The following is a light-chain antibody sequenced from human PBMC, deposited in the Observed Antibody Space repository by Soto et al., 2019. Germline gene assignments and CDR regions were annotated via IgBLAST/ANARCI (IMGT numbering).Light chain of an antibody. Sequence: QSALTQPASVSGSPGQSITISCTGTSSDVGGYNYVSWYQQHPGKAPKLMIYEVSNRPSGDSDRFSGSKSGNTASLTISGLQAEDEADYYCSSYTSSSTPSVFGSGTKVTVL. CDR3: SSYTSSSTPSV. J-gene: IGLJ1*01. CDR2: EVS. V-gene: IGLV2-14*03. CDR1: SSDVGGYNY.